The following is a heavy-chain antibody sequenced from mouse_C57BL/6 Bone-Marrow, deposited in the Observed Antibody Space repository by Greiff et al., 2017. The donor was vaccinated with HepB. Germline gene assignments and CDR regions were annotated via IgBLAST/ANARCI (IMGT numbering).Heavy chain of an antibody. V-gene: IGHV5-4*01. CDR3: ARDPPEGAMDY. CDR2: ISDGGSYT. CDR1: GFTFSSYA. Sequence: EVQVVESGGGLVKPGGSLKLSCAASGFTFSSYAMSWVRQTPEKRLEWVATISDGGSYTYYPDNVKGRFTLSRDNAKNNLYLQMSHLKSEDTAMYYCARDPPEGAMDYWGQGTSVTVSS. J-gene: IGHJ4*01.